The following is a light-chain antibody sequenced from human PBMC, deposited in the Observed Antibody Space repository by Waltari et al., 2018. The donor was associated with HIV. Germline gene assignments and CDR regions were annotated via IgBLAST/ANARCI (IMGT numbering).Light chain of an antibody. V-gene: IGLV3-1*01. J-gene: IGLJ2*01. CDR2: QDN. CDR3: QAWVTSTVV. CDR1: KLEDKY. Sequence: SYELTQPPSVSVSPGQTASITCSGDKLEDKYTCWYQQKPGQSPVLVIFQDNKRPSGIPERFSASNSGNTATLTISGTQAIEEADYYCQAWVTSTVVFGGGTKLTVL.